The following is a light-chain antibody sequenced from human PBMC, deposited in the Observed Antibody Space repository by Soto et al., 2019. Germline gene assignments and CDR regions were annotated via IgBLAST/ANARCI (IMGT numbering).Light chain of an antibody. J-gene: IGKJ1*01. CDR2: DAS. V-gene: IGKV1-33*01. CDR3: QQYDSLPPT. CDR1: QDISTL. Sequence: DIQMTQSPSSLSASVGDRVTFSCQASQDISTLLNWYQQKPGKAPKLLIYDASNLETGVPSRFSGGGSGTDYIFIISSLQPEDIATYYCQQYDSLPPTFGQGTKVEIK.